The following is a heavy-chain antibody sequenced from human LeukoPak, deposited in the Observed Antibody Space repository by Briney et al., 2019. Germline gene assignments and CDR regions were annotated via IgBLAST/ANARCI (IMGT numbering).Heavy chain of an antibody. D-gene: IGHD3-16*01. J-gene: IGHJ4*02. V-gene: IGHV3-15*01. CDR1: GFTLSNAW. Sequence: GGCLRLSCAASGFTLSNAWMRWVRQAPGKGLEWVGGIKSRSDGGTRDYAAPEKGGFSISRDDSKNTLYLQINSLKPEDTAVYYCPTLGPFDYWGLGTLVTVSS. CDR3: PTLGPFDY. CDR2: IKSRSDGGTR.